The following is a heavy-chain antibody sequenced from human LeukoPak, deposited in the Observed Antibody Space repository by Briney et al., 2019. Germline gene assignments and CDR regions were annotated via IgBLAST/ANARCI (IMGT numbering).Heavy chain of an antibody. Sequence: GGSLRLSCTTSGFSFRDYGMHWVRQASGKGLELVAFIQYDGNNIYYADSVKGRFAISRDDSKNTLYLEMNSLRPEDTALYYCAKDERVYGTNAGTLFDYWGQGTLVTVSS. CDR2: IQYDGNNI. CDR1: GFSFRDYG. J-gene: IGHJ4*02. V-gene: IGHV3-30*02. CDR3: AKDERVYGTNAGTLFDY. D-gene: IGHD4/OR15-4a*01.